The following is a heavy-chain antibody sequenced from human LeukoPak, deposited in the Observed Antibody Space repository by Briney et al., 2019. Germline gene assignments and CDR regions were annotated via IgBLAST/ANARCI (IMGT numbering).Heavy chain of an antibody. CDR3: AKDRFGNKGYFDY. CDR1: GFTFSSYA. CDR2: ISGSGSST. V-gene: IGHV3-23*01. J-gene: IGHJ4*02. D-gene: IGHD3-10*01. Sequence: GGSLRLSCAASGFTFSSYAMSWVRQAPGKGLEWVSVISGSGSSTSQVDSVKGRFTISRDNSKNTLYLQMNSLRAEDTAVYYCAKDRFGNKGYFDYWGQGNLVTVSS.